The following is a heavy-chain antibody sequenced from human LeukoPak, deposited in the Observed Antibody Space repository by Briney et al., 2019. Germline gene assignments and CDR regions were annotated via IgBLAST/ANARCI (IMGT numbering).Heavy chain of an antibody. J-gene: IGHJ4*02. CDR1: GGSISSGAYY. CDR2: IFHSGGT. D-gene: IGHD4-17*01. CDR3: ARRSDYGDYFDY. Sequence: SQTLSLTCTVSGGSISSGAYYWTWIREHPGKGLEWIGYIFHSGGTYYNPSLKSRVSISVDTSKNQFSLKLNSVTAADTALYFCARRSDYGDYFDYWGQGTLVTVSS. V-gene: IGHV4-31*03.